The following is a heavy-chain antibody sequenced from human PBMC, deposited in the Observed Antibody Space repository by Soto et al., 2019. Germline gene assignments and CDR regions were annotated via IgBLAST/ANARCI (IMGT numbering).Heavy chain of an antibody. V-gene: IGHV4-34*01. Sequence: QVQLQHWGAGLLKPSETLSLTCAVYGGSFSGYYWSWIRQPPGKGLEWIGEINHSGSTNYNPSLKSRVTISVDTSKNQFSLKLSSVTAADTAVYYCARTSHERGPHYWGQGTLVTVSS. CDR1: GGSFSGYY. CDR3: ARTSHERGPHY. D-gene: IGHD3-16*01. J-gene: IGHJ4*02. CDR2: INHSGST.